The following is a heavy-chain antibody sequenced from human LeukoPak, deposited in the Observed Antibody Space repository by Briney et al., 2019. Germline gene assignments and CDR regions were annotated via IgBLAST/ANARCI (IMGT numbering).Heavy chain of an antibody. Sequence: PGGSLRLSCEASGFTFSIYSMNWVRQAPGKGLEWVSSISHSSEYIYYADSAKGRFTISRDNAKNSLYLQMNSLRAEDTAVYFCARAIDTIFGHYYYYMDVWGKGTTVTVSS. J-gene: IGHJ6*03. CDR3: ARAIDTIFGHYYYYMDV. V-gene: IGHV3-21*01. D-gene: IGHD3-3*01. CDR1: GFTFSIYS. CDR2: ISHSSEYI.